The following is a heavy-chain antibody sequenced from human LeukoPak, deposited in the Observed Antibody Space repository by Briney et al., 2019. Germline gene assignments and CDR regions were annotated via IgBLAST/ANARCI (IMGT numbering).Heavy chain of an antibody. Sequence: SVKVSCKASGGTFSSYAISWVRQAPGQGLEWMGGIIPIFGTANYEQKFQGRVTITADESTSTAYMELSSLRSEDTAVYYCASSGGDYYFDYWGQGTLVTVSS. CDR3: ASSGGDYYFDY. V-gene: IGHV1-69*13. CDR1: GGTFSSYA. J-gene: IGHJ4*02. D-gene: IGHD2-21*01. CDR2: IIPIFGTA.